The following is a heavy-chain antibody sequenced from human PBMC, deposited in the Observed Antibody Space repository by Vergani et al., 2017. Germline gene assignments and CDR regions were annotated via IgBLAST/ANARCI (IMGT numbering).Heavy chain of an antibody. CDR3: ARHTTYTDS. CDR2: IYPADSDT. V-gene: IGHV5-51*01. D-gene: IGHD1-1*01. Sequence: EVELVQSGPEMRKPGESLKISCKGSEYSFGNYWIGWVCQMPGKGLEWMGIIYPADSDTRYSTSFQGQVTISADKSISTAFLQWDSLKASDTALYYCARHTTYTDSWGQGTLVTVSS. J-gene: IGHJ4*02. CDR1: EYSFGNYW.